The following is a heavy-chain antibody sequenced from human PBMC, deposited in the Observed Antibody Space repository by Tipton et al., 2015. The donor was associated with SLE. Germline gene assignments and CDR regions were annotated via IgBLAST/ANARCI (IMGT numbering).Heavy chain of an antibody. CDR1: GYRFTSNW. V-gene: IGHV5-51*01. CDR2: VYPGDSDT. D-gene: IGHD2-15*01. J-gene: IGHJ6*02. Sequence: QLVQSGAEVKKPGESLKISCKGSGYRFTSNWIAWVRQMPGKGLEWMGIVYPGDSDTRYSPSFQGQVTISADKSISTAYLQWSSLKTSDTAMYYCARHRCSGGSCYSGYYYGMDVWGQGTTVTVSS. CDR3: ARHRCSGGSCYSGYYYGMDV.